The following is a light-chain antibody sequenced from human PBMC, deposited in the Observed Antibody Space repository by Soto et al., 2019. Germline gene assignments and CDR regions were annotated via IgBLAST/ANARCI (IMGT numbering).Light chain of an antibody. CDR2: EVS. V-gene: IGLV2-8*01. CDR1: SSDIGTYDS. Sequence: QSVLTQPPSASGSPGQSVTISCAGSSSDIGTYDSVSWYQQHPGKAPKLMIFEVSKRPSGVPDRFSGSKSGTSASLAITGLQSEDEADYYCSAWDASLNDYVFGTGTKVTVL. CDR3: SAWDASLNDYV. J-gene: IGLJ1*01.